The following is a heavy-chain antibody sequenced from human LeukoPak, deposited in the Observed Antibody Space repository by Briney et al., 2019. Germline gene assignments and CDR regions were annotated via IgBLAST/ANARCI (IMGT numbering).Heavy chain of an antibody. V-gene: IGHV3-30*02. CDR1: GFTFSSYG. J-gene: IGHJ4*02. D-gene: IGHD2-2*02. CDR2: IRYDGSNK. CDR3: AKDQCSSTSCYTFDH. Sequence: PGGSLRLSCAASGFTFSSYGMHWVRQAPGKGLEWVAFIRYDGSNKYYAGSVKGRFTISRDNSKNTLYLQMNSLRAEDTAVYYCAKDQCSSTSCYTFDHWGQGTLVTVSS.